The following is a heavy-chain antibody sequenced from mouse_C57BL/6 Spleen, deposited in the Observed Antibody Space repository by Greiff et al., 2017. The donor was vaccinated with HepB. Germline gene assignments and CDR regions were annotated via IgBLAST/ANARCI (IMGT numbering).Heavy chain of an antibody. CDR1: GYTFTSYW. CDR2: IYPGSGST. Sequence: QVQLQQPGAELVKPGASVKMSCKASGYTFTSYWITWVKQRPGQGLEWIGDIYPGSGSTNYNEKFKSKATLTVDTSSSTAYMQLSSLTSEDSAVYYWARKRSSSYYFDYWGQGTTLTVSS. V-gene: IGHV1-55*01. J-gene: IGHJ2*01. D-gene: IGHD1-1*01. CDR3: ARKRSSSYYFDY.